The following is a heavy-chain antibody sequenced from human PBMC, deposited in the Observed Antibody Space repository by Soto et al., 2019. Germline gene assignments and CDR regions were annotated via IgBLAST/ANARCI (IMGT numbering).Heavy chain of an antibody. Sequence: SGPKLVNPTQTLTLTCTFSGFSLSTQGMCVSWIRQPPGKALEWLARIYWDDDKRYSPSLKSRLTITKDTSKNQVVLTMTNMDPVDTATYYCAHQYCSGGSCYLPDFDYWGHGTLVTVSS. V-gene: IGHV2-5*08. CDR2: IYWDDDK. D-gene: IGHD2-15*01. CDR3: AHQYCSGGSCYLPDFDY. CDR1: GFSLSTQGMC. J-gene: IGHJ4*01.